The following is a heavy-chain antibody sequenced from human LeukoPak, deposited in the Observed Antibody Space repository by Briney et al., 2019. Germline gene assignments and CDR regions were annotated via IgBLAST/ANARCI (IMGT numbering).Heavy chain of an antibody. Sequence: GESLKLSCKGSGYSFTSYWISWVRQMPGKGLEWMGRIDPSDSYTNYSPSFQGHVTISADKSISTAYLQWSSLKASDTAMYYCARGDTAMAPNYYYGMDVWGQGTTVTVSS. CDR3: ARGDTAMAPNYYYGMDV. D-gene: IGHD5-18*01. CDR1: GYSFTSYW. J-gene: IGHJ6*02. CDR2: IDPSDSYT. V-gene: IGHV5-10-1*01.